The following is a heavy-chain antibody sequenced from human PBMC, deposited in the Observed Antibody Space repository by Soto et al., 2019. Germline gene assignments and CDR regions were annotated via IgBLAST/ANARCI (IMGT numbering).Heavy chain of an antibody. CDR1: GYTFTDYF. J-gene: IGHJ6*02. CDR2: INPNSGVT. V-gene: IGHV1-2*02. CDR3: ARVRSRGTAAFYYQYTLDV. D-gene: IGHD2-15*01. Sequence: ASVKVSCKASGYTFTDYFIHWVRQAPGQGLEWMGWINPNSGVTKNAQRFQGRVIMTRDTSISTAYMELSRLRPDDTAMYYCARVRSRGTAAFYYQYTLDVWGQGTTGTSP.